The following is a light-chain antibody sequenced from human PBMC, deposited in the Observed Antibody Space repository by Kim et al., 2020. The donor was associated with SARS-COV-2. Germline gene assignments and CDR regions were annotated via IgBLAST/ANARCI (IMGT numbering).Light chain of an antibody. CDR1: QSISSY. V-gene: IGKV1-39*01. J-gene: IGKJ1*01. CDR3: QQSYSTPPWT. CDR2: AAS. Sequence: DIQMTPSPSSLSASVGDRVTITCRASQSISSYLNWYQQKPGKAPKLLIYAASSLQSGVPSRFSGSGSGTDFTLTISSLQPEDFATYYCQQSYSTPPWTFGQGTKLEI.